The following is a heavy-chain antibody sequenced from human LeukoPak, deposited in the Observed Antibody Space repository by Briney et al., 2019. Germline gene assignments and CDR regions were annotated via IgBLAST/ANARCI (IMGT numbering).Heavy chain of an antibody. Sequence: GASVNASCKASGYTFTSYAMHWVRQAPGQRLEWMGWINAGNGNTKYSQKFQGRVTITRDTSASTAYMEVSSLRSEDTVVYYCARPGSMVRGVIAHSYLDYWGQGTLVTVSS. D-gene: IGHD3-10*01. CDR2: INAGNGNT. CDR1: GYTFTSYA. J-gene: IGHJ4*02. CDR3: ARPGSMVRGVIAHSYLDY. V-gene: IGHV1-3*01.